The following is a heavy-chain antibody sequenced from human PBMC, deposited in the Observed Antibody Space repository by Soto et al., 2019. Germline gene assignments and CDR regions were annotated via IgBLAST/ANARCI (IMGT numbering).Heavy chain of an antibody. V-gene: IGHV4-59*01. CDR2: IYYSGST. Sequence: SETLSLTCTVSGGSISSYYWSWIRQPPGKGLEWIGYIYYSGSTNYNPSLKSRVTISVDTSKNQFSLKLSSVTAADTAVYYCARGYCSGTICYIWDNWFDPWGQGTLVTVSS. CDR3: ARGYCSGTICYIWDNWFDP. D-gene: IGHD2-2*02. J-gene: IGHJ5*02. CDR1: GGSISSYY.